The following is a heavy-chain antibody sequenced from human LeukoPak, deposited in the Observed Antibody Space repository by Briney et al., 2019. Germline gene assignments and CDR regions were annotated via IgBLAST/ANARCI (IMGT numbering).Heavy chain of an antibody. V-gene: IGHV3-23*01. CDR3: AKQLGYCSDGSCYFPY. D-gene: IGHD2-15*01. CDR2: FSNNGGYT. CDR1: GFTFSSSA. J-gene: IGHJ4*02. Sequence: GGSLRLSCAASGFTFSSSAMSWVRQAPGKGLEWVSAFSNNGGYTYYADSVQGRFTISRDNSKSTLCLQMNSLRAEDTAVYYCAKQLGYCSDGSCYFPYWGQGTLVTVSS.